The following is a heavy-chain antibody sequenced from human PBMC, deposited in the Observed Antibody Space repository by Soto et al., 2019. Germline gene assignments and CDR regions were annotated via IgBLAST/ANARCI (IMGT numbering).Heavy chain of an antibody. Sequence: QLQLQESGPGLVKPSETLSLTCTVSGGSISSNSYYWAWIRQPPGKGLEWIGNIYYSGTTYYNPSLKGRVTMSVDTSKNPFSLKLSSVTAADTAVYYCARHKGGYYSGVDVWGQGTTVTVSS. D-gene: IGHD3-16*01. J-gene: IGHJ6*02. CDR2: IYYSGTT. V-gene: IGHV4-39*01. CDR3: ARHKGGYYSGVDV. CDR1: GGSISSNSYY.